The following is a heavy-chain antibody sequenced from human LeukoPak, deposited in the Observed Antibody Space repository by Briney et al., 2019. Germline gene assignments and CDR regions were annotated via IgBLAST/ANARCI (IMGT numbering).Heavy chain of an antibody. Sequence: PGGSLRLSCAASGFTFSSNSMNWVRQAPGKGLEWVSYISSTGGTIYYADSMKGRFTISRDNARRSLFLQMDSLRAEDTAFYYCAKAKRNSDYLFDYWGQGTLVAVSS. V-gene: IGHV3-48*04. CDR2: ISSTGGTI. CDR1: GFTFSSNS. J-gene: IGHJ4*02. CDR3: AKAKRNSDYLFDY. D-gene: IGHD5-12*01.